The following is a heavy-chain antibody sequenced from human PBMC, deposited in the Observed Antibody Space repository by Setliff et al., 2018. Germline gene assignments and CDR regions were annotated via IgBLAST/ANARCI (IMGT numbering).Heavy chain of an antibody. CDR3: ARDSYGDNLPYNWFAP. V-gene: IGHV1-3*01. CDR1: GYTFANYG. D-gene: IGHD4-17*01. J-gene: IGHJ5*02. CDR2: INAGNGDT. Sequence: ASVKVSCKASGYTFANYGLHWVRQAPGQRLEWMGWINAGNGDTKFSQKFQDTITMTADTSASTAYMELSSLRSEDTAIYYCARDSYGDNLPYNWFAPWGQGTLVTVSS.